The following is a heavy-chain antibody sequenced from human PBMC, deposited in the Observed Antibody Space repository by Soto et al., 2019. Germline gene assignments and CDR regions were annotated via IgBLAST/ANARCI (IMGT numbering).Heavy chain of an antibody. J-gene: IGHJ6*02. Sequence: ETLSLTCTVSRGSISSYQWSWIRQPPGKGLEWSGYISHSGSTNYNPYLKSRVTISLDTSKTQFSWRLSSVTPAYPAVDYCARVRVAPPRGYGVKVWGQGTTVTVSS. CDR1: RGSISSYQ. V-gene: IGHV4-59*01. CDR3: ARVRVAPPRGYGVKV. CDR2: ISHSGST.